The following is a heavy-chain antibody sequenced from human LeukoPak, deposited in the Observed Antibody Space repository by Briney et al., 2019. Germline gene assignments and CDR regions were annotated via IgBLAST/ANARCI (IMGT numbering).Heavy chain of an antibody. V-gene: IGHV3-30*18. CDR1: GFTFSSYG. D-gene: IGHD6-13*01. Sequence: GGSLRLSCAASGFTFSSYGMHWVRQAPGKGLEWVAVISYDGSNKYYADSVKGRFTISRDNSKNTLYLQMNSLRAEDTAVYYCAKVRAGVDYWGQGTLVTVSS. CDR3: AKVRAGVDY. CDR2: ISYDGSNK. J-gene: IGHJ4*02.